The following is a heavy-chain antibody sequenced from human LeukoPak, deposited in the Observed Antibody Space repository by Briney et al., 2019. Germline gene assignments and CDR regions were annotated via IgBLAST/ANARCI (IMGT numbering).Heavy chain of an antibody. Sequence: QPGGSLRVSCAASGFTFSSYAMSWVRQAPGKGLEWVSAISRSGGSTYYADSVKGRFTISRDNSKNTLYLQMNSLRAEDTAVYYCAKGYYASGSSLSAFDYWGQGTLVAVSS. CDR3: AKGYYASGSSLSAFDY. D-gene: IGHD3-10*01. CDR2: ISRSGGST. V-gene: IGHV3-23*01. J-gene: IGHJ4*02. CDR1: GFTFSSYA.